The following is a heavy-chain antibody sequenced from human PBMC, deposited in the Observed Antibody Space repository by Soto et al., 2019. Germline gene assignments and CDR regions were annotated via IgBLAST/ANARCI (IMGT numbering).Heavy chain of an antibody. V-gene: IGHV4-4*07. CDR1: GASISGFY. CDR3: VSDGTQTLRDWFYP. J-gene: IGHJ5*02. D-gene: IGHD1-1*01. Sequence: SETLSLTCTVSGASISGFYWSWIRQSAGKGLEWMGRIYATGTTDYNPSLKSRVMMSVDTSKKQFSLKLRSVTAADTAVYYCVSDGTQTLRDWFYPWGQGISVTVSS. CDR2: IYATGTT.